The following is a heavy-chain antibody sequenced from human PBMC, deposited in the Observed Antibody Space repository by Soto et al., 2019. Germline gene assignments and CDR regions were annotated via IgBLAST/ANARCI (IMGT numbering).Heavy chain of an antibody. Sequence: TLCVTCPVSGASISSGGYYWSWIRQHPGKGLEWIGYIYYSGSTYYNPSLKSRVTISVDTSKNQFSLKLSSVTAADTAVYYCATQELELLYFDYWGQGTLVTVYS. CDR2: IYYSGST. J-gene: IGHJ4*02. D-gene: IGHD1-7*01. V-gene: IGHV4-31*03. CDR3: ATQELELLYFDY. CDR1: GASISSGGYY.